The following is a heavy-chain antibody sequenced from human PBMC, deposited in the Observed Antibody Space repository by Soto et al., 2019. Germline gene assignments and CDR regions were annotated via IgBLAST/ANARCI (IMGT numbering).Heavy chain of an antibody. V-gene: IGHV4-4*07. CDR2: ISTSGNV. J-gene: IGHJ4*02. D-gene: IGHD3-3*01. Sequence: QVQLQESGPGLVKPSETLSLTCTVSGGSLTKYYWRWIRQPAGKGLEWIGRISTSGNVVSKASLRRRISMSVDTSKNPFSVRLTSVTAADTAVYYCASNNNDFLSLYPLAFDFWGQGALVTVSS. CDR3: ASNNNDFLSLYPLAFDF. CDR1: GGSLTKYY.